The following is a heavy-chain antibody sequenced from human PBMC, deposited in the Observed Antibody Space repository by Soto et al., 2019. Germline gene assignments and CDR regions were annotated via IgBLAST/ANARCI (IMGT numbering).Heavy chain of an antibody. CDR3: ARALRGDY. CDR2: VYYNGNT. D-gene: IGHD3-10*01. Sequence: PSETLSLTCTVSGGSIINFYWSWIRQPPGKGLEWIGYVYYNGNTNYNPSLKSRVTMSVDTSKNQFSLKVRSVTAADTAVYYCARALRGDYWGRGTLVTVSS. J-gene: IGHJ4*02. CDR1: GGSIINFY. V-gene: IGHV4-59*01.